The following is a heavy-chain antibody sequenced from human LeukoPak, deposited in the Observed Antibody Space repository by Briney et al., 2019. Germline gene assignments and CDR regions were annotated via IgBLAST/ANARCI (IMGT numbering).Heavy chain of an antibody. CDR1: GGTFSSYA. CDR3: ARERIMITFGGVIGPYYFDY. V-gene: IGHV1-69*05. CDR2: IIPIFGTA. J-gene: IGHJ4*02. Sequence: SVKVSCKASGGTFSSYAISWVRQAPGQGLEWMGGIIPIFGTANYAQKLQGRVTMTTDTSTSTAYMELRSLRSDDTAVYYCARERIMITFGGVIGPYYFDYWGQGTLVTVSS. D-gene: IGHD3-16*02.